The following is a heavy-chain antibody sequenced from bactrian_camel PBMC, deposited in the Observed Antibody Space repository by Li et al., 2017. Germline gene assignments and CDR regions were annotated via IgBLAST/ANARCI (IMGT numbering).Heavy chain of an antibody. V-gene: IGHV3S53*01. J-gene: IGHJ4*01. Sequence: QVQLVESGGDSVQTGGSLTLSCVSSDKFCPYDMSWYRQAPGKEREFVAGIDRYGATTYAESAKGRFTISPGGAKNTVYLQMNNLKPDDTAMYYCFATTVQDDKLRTWAERRLCKGPYWGQGTQVTVS. CDR3: FATTVQDDKLRTWAERRLCKGPY. CDR2: IDRYGAT. CDR1: DKFCPYD. D-gene: IGHD5*01.